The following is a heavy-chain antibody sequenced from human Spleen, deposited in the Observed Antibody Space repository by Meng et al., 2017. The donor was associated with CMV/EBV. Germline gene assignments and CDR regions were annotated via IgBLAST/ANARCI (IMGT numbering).Heavy chain of an antibody. CDR3: ASHDFWSGNRDY. J-gene: IGHJ4*02. Sequence: GESLKISCAASGFTFSSYGMHWVRQAPGKGLEWVAVISKDGGHKYYADSVKGRFTISRDNSKNTLYLQMNSLRTEDTAVYYCASHDFWSGNRDYWGQGALVTVSS. CDR1: GFTFSSYG. V-gene: IGHV3-30*19. D-gene: IGHD3-3*01. CDR2: ISKDGGHK.